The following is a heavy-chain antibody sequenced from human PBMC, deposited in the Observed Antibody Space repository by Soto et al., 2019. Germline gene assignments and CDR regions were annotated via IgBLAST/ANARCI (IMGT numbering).Heavy chain of an antibody. J-gene: IGHJ4*02. CDR1: GFTFSSYS. CDR2: ISSGGSTI. CDR3: ARDKAVAPDY. V-gene: IGHV3-48*02. Sequence: EVQLVESGGGLVQPGGSLRLSCAASGFTFSSYSMNWVRQAPGKGLEWVSYISSGGSTIYYPDSVKGRFTISRDNANNSLYLQMNSLRDEDTAVYYCARDKAVAPDYWRQGTLVIVSS. D-gene: IGHD6-19*01.